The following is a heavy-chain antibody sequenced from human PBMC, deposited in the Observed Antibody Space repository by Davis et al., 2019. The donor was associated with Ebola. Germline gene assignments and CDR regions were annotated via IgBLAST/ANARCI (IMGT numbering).Heavy chain of an antibody. CDR1: GESISSGAFY. Sequence: SETLSLTCTVSGESISSGAFYWSWIRQPPGKGLEWIGYIYYVGTTYYNPSLKGRFTLSVDTSNNKFSLEVTSVTAADTAVYYCARDLRCIGRNCGYYGLDVWGQGTTVTVSS. CDR2: IYYVGTT. J-gene: IGHJ6*02. V-gene: IGHV4-30-4*01. D-gene: IGHD2-8*01. CDR3: ARDLRCIGRNCGYYGLDV.